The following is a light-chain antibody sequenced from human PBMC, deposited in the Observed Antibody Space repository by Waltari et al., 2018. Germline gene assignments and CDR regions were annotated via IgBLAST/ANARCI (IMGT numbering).Light chain of an antibody. CDR1: SSNIGSNA. Sequence: QSVLTQPPSASGTPGQRVIISCSGSSSNIGSNAVHCYQLLPGTAPKLLVYSDNQRPSGVPDRLSGSKSGTSASLAISGLQSADEADYYCVAWDDRLNARVFGTGTKVTVL. J-gene: IGLJ1*01. V-gene: IGLV1-44*01. CDR2: SDN. CDR3: VAWDDRLNARV.